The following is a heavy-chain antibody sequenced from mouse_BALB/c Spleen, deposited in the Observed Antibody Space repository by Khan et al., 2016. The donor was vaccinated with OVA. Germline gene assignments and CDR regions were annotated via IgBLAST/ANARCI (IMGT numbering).Heavy chain of an antibody. Sequence: QVQLKQSGPELVKPGASVKMSCKASGYTFTDYVMNWVKQRNGQGLEWIGQIYPGSDSTYYNEKLKGKATLTTDRSSNTAYMQLSNLTSEASAVYFCARAGWDVFAYWGQGTLVTVSA. V-gene: IGHV1-77*01. CDR1: GYTFTDYV. CDR3: ARAGWDVFAY. CDR2: IYPGSDST. D-gene: IGHD4-1*01. J-gene: IGHJ3*01.